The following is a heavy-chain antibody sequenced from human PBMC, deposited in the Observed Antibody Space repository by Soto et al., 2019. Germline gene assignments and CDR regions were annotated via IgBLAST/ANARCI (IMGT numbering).Heavy chain of an antibody. CDR3: ARVHSSGYYPPYYFDY. J-gene: IGHJ4*02. CDR2: IYSGGST. D-gene: IGHD3-22*01. Sequence: GGSLRLSCAASGFTVSSNYMSWVRQAPGKGLEWVSVIYSGGSTYYADSVKGRFTISRDNSKNTLYLQMNSLRAEDTAVYYCARVHSSGYYPPYYFDYWGQGTLVTVSS. V-gene: IGHV3-53*01. CDR1: GFTVSSNY.